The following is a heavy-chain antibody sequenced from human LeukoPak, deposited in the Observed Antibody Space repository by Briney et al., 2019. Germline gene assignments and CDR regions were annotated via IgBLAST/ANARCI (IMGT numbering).Heavy chain of an antibody. D-gene: IGHD6-19*01. J-gene: IGHJ6*02. CDR2: TYYRSKWYN. CDR1: GDSVSSNSAA. CDR3: ARRARIAVAGTYYYGMDV. Sequence: SQTLSLTCAISGDSVSSNSAAWNWIRQSPSRGLEWLGRTYYRSKWYNDYAVSVKSRITINPDTSKNQFSLQLNSVTPEDTAVYYCARRARIAVAGTYYYGMDVWGQGTTVTVSS. V-gene: IGHV6-1*01.